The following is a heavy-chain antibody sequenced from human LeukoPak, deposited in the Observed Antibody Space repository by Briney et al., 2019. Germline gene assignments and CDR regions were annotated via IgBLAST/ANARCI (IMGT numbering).Heavy chain of an antibody. Sequence: GGSLRLSCAGSGFSFSSYAMNWVRQAPGKGLEWVSGIGGSGGRTDYADSVKGRFTISRDNAKNTLYLQMNSLRAEDTAVYYCARDRSIASDYWGQGTLVTVSS. J-gene: IGHJ4*02. CDR2: IGGSGGRT. V-gene: IGHV3-23*01. D-gene: IGHD6-6*01. CDR1: GFSFSSYA. CDR3: ARDRSIASDY.